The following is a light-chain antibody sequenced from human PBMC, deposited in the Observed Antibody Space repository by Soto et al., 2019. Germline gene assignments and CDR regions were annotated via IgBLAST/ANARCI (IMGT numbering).Light chain of an antibody. V-gene: IGLV2-8*01. Sequence: QSALTQPPSASGSPGQSVTISCTGTSSDVGGHDYVSWYQQHPGKAPKLIIYEVTKRPSGVPDRFSGSKSGNTASLTVSGLQAEDEADYYCSSDAGSSNLRVFGTGTKLTVL. CDR2: EVT. J-gene: IGLJ1*01. CDR3: SSDAGSSNLRV. CDR1: SSDVGGHDY.